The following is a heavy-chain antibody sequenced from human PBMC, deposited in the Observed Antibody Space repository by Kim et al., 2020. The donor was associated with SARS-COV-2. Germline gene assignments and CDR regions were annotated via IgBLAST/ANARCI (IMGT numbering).Heavy chain of an antibody. CDR2: ISSSSSTI. Sequence: GGSLRLSCAASGFTFSSYSMNWVRQAPGKGLEWVSYISSSSSTIYYADSVKGRVTISRDNAKNSLYLQMNSLRDEDTAVYYCVRDLVTMVRGVIFAFDIWGPGTIVTVSS. CDR1: GFTFSSYS. V-gene: IGHV3-48*02. CDR3: VRDLVTMVRGVIFAFDI. J-gene: IGHJ3*02. D-gene: IGHD3-10*01.